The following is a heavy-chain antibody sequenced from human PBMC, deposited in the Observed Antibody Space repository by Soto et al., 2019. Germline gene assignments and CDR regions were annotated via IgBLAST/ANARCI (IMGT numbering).Heavy chain of an antibody. V-gene: IGHV3-21*01. CDR2: ISSSSSYI. CDR1: GFTSSSYS. J-gene: IGHJ4*02. D-gene: IGHD5-12*01. CDR3: ARDSMYSGYGYPFRFFDY. Sequence: EVQLVESGGGLVKPGGSLRLSCAASGFTSSSYSMNWVRQAPGKGLEWVSSISSSSSYIYYADSVKGRFTISRDNAKNSLYLQMNSLRAEDTAVYYCARDSMYSGYGYPFRFFDYWGQGTLVTVSS.